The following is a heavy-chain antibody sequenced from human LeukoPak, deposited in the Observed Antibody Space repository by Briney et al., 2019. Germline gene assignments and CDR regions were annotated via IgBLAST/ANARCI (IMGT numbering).Heavy chain of an antibody. CDR2: ITSSGTYI. CDR3: ARDPYSGNYGNYYYYYMDV. Sequence: PGGSLRPSCATSGFTFNNYNMNWVRQAPGRALEWVSSITSSGTYIFYADSVKGRFTISRDNAKNSLYLQMNSLGPEDTAVYYCARDPYSGNYGNYYYYYMDVWGKGTTVTISS. V-gene: IGHV3-21*01. D-gene: IGHD1-26*01. CDR1: GFTFNNYN. J-gene: IGHJ6*03.